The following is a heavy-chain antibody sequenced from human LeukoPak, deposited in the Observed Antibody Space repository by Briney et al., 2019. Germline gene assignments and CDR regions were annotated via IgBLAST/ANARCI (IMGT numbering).Heavy chain of an antibody. Sequence: SETLSLTCAVSGYSISSGYYWGWIRQPPGKGLEWIGSIYHSGSTYYNPSLKSRVTISVDTSKNQFSLKLSSVTAADTAVYYCARALLYGSGSYGAFDISGQGTMVTVSS. D-gene: IGHD3-10*01. CDR1: GYSISSGYY. CDR2: IYHSGST. V-gene: IGHV4-38-2*01. J-gene: IGHJ3*02. CDR3: ARALLYGSGSYGAFDI.